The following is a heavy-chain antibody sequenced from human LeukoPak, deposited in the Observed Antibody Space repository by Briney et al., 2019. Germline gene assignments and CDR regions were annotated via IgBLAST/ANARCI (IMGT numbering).Heavy chain of an antibody. CDR3: ARMFGYDSSGLEYFDL. J-gene: IGHJ2*01. CDR1: GGSISSYY. D-gene: IGHD3-22*01. V-gene: IGHV4-59*01. Sequence: SETLSLTCTVSGGSISSYYWSWIRQPPGKGLEWIGYIYYSGSTNYNPSLKSRVTISVDTSKNQFSLKLSSVTAADTAVYYCARMFGYDSSGLEYFDLWGRGTLVTVSS. CDR2: IYYSGST.